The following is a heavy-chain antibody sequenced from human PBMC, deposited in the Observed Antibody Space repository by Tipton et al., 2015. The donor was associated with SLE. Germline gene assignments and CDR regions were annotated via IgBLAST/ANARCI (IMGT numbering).Heavy chain of an antibody. CDR2: INHSGST. CDR1: GGSFSGYY. J-gene: IGHJ4*02. Sequence: TLSLTCAVYGGSFSGYYWSWIRQPPGKGLEWIGEINHSGSTNYNPSLKSRVTISVDTSKNQFSLKLSSVTAADTAVYYCASYSSSYFDYWGQGTLVTASS. V-gene: IGHV4-34*01. D-gene: IGHD6-6*01. CDR3: ASYSSSYFDY.